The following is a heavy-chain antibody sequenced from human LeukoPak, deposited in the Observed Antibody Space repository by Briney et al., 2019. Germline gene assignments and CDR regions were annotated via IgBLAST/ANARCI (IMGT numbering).Heavy chain of an antibody. Sequence: ASVKVSCKASGYTFTNYGITWVRQAPGQGLEWMGWISPYKGDRNYAQNLQGRLTMTTDTSTSTAYMEVRSLRSDDTAVYYCARDPFGDDHDFDHWGRGTLLTVSS. D-gene: IGHD3-10*01. V-gene: IGHV1-18*01. CDR1: GYTFTNYG. CDR2: ISPYKGDR. J-gene: IGHJ4*02. CDR3: ARDPFGDDHDFDH.